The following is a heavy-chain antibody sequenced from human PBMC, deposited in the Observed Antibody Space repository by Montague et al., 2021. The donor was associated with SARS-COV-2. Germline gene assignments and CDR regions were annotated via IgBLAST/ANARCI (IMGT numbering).Heavy chain of an antibody. CDR3: ALTRVSYDILTGYYHRDAFDI. CDR2: IYWNDDK. Sequence: PALVKPTQTLTLTCTFSGFSPSTSGVGVGWIRQPPGKALEWLALIYWNDDKRYSPSLKSRLTITKDTSKNQVVLTMTNMDPVDTATYYCALTRVSYDILTGYYHRDAFDIWGQGTMVTVSS. CDR1: GFSPSTSGVG. J-gene: IGHJ3*02. V-gene: IGHV2-5*01. D-gene: IGHD3-9*01.